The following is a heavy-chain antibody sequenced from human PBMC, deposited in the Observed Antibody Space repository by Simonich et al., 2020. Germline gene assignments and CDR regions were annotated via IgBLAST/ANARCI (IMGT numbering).Heavy chain of an antibody. Sequence: QVQLVQSGAEVKKPGASVKVSCKASGYTFTGYYMHWVRQAPGQGLEWMGGINPNRGGKNYAQKFQGRVTMTRDTSISTAYMELGRLRSDDTAVYYCARVRFEAFDIWGQGTMVTVSS. V-gene: IGHV1-2*02. CDR2: INPNRGGK. J-gene: IGHJ3*02. CDR1: GYTFTGYY. CDR3: ARVRFEAFDI.